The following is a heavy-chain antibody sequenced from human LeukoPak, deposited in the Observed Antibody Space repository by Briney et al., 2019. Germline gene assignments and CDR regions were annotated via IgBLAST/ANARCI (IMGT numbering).Heavy chain of an antibody. V-gene: IGHV4-39*07. D-gene: IGHD3-16*01. J-gene: IGHJ3*02. CDR2: IYYSGST. Sequence: SETLSLTCTVSGGSISSSSYYWGWIRQPPGKGLEWIGSIYYSGSTYYNPSLKSRVTISVDTSKNQFSLKLSSVTAADTAVYYCASSFPVVRGDDGFDIWGQGIMVTVSS. CDR3: ASSFPVVRGDDGFDI. CDR1: GGSISSSSYY.